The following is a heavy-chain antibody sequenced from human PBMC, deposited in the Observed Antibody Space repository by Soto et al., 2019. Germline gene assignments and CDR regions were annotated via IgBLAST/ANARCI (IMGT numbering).Heavy chain of an antibody. CDR3: ARRDFWSGRYYYGMDV. D-gene: IGHD3-3*01. Sequence: ASVKVSCKASCYTFTSYGISLFRQSPGQGLEWMGWISAYNGNTNYAQKLQGRVTMTTDTSTSTAYMELRSLRSDDTAVYYCARRDFWSGRYYYGMDVWGQGTTVTVSS. V-gene: IGHV1-18*01. J-gene: IGHJ6*02. CDR2: ISAYNGNT. CDR1: CYTFTSYG.